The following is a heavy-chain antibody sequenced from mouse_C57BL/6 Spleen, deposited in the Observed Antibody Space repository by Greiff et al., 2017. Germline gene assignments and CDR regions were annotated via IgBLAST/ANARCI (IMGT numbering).Heavy chain of an antibody. Sequence: EVKVVESEGGLVQPGSSMKLSCTASGFTFSDYYMAWVRQVPEKGLEWVANINYDGSSTYYLDSLKSRFIISRDNAKNILYLQMSSLKSEDTATYYCARDGSYGNYHFDYWGQGTTLTVSS. CDR3: ARDGSYGNYHFDY. V-gene: IGHV5-16*01. CDR1: GFTFSDYY. J-gene: IGHJ2*01. CDR2: INYDGSST. D-gene: IGHD2-1*01.